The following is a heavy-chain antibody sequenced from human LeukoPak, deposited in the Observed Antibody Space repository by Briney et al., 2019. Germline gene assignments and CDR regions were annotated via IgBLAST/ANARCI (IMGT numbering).Heavy chain of an antibody. CDR1: GFTFSSYG. Sequence: GGSLRLSCAASGFTFSSYGMHWVRQAPGKGLEWVSFIRYDGSNKYYADSVKGRFTISRDNSENTLYLQVNSLRAEDTAVYYCAKDTPPGGGSPGIDYWGQGTLVTVSS. CDR2: IRYDGSNK. J-gene: IGHJ4*02. D-gene: IGHD3-16*01. V-gene: IGHV3-30*02. CDR3: AKDTPPGGGSPGIDY.